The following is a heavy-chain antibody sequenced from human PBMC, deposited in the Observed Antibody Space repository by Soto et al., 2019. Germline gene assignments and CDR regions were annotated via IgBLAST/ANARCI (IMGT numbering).Heavy chain of an antibody. CDR2: IYPGDSDT. CDR3: ARQLTGYYYYYYGMDV. D-gene: IGHD3-9*01. V-gene: IGHV5-51*01. CDR1: GYSFTSYW. Sequence: GESLKISCKGSGYSFTSYWIGWVRQMPGKGLEWMGIIYPGDSDTRYSPSFQGQVTISADKSISTAYLQWSSLKASDTAMYYCARQLTGYYYYYYGMDVWGQGTTVTVSS. J-gene: IGHJ6*02.